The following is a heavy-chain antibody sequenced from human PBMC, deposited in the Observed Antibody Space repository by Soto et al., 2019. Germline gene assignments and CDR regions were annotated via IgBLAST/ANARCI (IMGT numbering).Heavy chain of an antibody. CDR3: ATFVGATTVTRGSPRDY. Sequence: VQLQQWGAGLLKPSETLSLTCAVYGGSFSGYHWSWFRQPPGKGLEWIGEINPSGSINYNPSLQRRVTISVDTSKNQFSLNLSSVTAADTAVYYCATFVGATTVTRGSPRDYWGQGTLVTVSS. CDR2: INPSGSI. J-gene: IGHJ4*02. V-gene: IGHV4-34*01. D-gene: IGHD4-4*01. CDR1: GGSFSGYH.